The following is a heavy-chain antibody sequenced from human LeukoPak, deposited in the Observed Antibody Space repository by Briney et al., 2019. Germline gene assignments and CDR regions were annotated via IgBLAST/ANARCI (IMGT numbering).Heavy chain of an antibody. Sequence: PSETLSLTCAVYGGSFSGYSWSWIRQPPGKGLGWVGEMIHSGSTNYNPSLKSRVTISVDTSKNQFSLKVSSVTAADTAVYYCAGSMVLIAAAGKGFGYWGQGTLVTVSS. V-gene: IGHV4-34*12. D-gene: IGHD6-13*01. CDR3: AGSMVLIAAAGKGFGY. CDR2: MIHSGST. J-gene: IGHJ4*02. CDR1: GGSFSGYS.